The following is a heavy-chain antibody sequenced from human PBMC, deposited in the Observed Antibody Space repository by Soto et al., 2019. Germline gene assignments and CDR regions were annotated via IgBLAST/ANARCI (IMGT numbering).Heavy chain of an antibody. D-gene: IGHD2-15*01. CDR3: AREEGYCNGGPCYRGAFDF. J-gene: IGHJ3*01. V-gene: IGHV3-21*02. Sequence: EVQLVESGGGLVKPGGSPRLSCAASGFTFSDYSMLWVRQAPGKGLEWLAFIGNSNNPTFYADSVRGRFTISRDNPKNSVYLQMSSLREEDTDVYFCAREEGYCNGGPCYRGAFDFWGQGTIVTVSS. CDR1: GFTFSDYS. CDR2: IGNSNNPT.